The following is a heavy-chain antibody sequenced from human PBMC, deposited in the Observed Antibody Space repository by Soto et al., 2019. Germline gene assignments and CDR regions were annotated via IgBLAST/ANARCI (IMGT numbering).Heavy chain of an antibody. CDR1: GDSISSGGYY. CDR2: IYYSGST. D-gene: IGHD3-22*01. V-gene: IGHV4-31*03. J-gene: IGHJ4*02. CDR3: ARSDYYDSMGAIDY. Sequence: SETLSLTCTVSGDSISSGGYYWSWIRQHPGKGLEWIGYIYYSGSTYYNPSLKSRVTISVDTSKNQFSLKLSSVTAADTAVYYCARSDYYDSMGAIDYWGQGTLVTVSS.